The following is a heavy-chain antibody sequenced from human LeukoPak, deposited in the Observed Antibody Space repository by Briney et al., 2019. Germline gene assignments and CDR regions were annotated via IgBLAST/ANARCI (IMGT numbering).Heavy chain of an antibody. D-gene: IGHD4-17*01. CDR2: ISYDGSNK. CDR3: ARDPSTDLYYFDY. Sequence: RGSLRLSCEASGFIFSDYNMNWVRQAPGKGLDWVAVISYDGSNKYYADSVKGRFTISRDNSKNTLYLQMNSLRAEDTAVYYCARDPSTDLYYFDYWGQGTLVTVSS. J-gene: IGHJ4*02. V-gene: IGHV3-30-3*01. CDR1: GFIFSDYN.